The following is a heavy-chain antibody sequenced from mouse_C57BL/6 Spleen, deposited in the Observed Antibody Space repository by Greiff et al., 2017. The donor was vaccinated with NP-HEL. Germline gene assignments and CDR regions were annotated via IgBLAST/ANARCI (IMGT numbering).Heavy chain of an antibody. CDR1: GFTFSDYG. J-gene: IGHJ4*01. Sequence: DVKLVESGGGLVKPGGSLKLSCAASGFTFSDYGMHWVRQAPEKGLEWVAYISSGSSTIYYAATVKGRFTISRDNAKNTLFLQMTSLRSEDTAMYYCAKDYYGSSSHYAMDYWGQGTSVTVSS. V-gene: IGHV5-17*01. D-gene: IGHD1-1*01. CDR3: AKDYYGSSSHYAMDY. CDR2: ISSGSSTI.